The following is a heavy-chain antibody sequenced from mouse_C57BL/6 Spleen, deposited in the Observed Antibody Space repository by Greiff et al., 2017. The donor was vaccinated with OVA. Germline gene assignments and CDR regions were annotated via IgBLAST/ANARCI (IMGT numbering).Heavy chain of an antibody. CDR2: ISYDGSN. J-gene: IGHJ4*01. D-gene: IGHD1-1*01. V-gene: IGHV3-6*01. Sequence: EVQLKESGPGLVKPSQSLSLTCSVTGYSITSGYYWNWIRQFPGNKLEWMGYISYDGSNNYNPSLKNRISITRDTSNNQFFLKLNSVTTEDTATYYCARDHYYGSSYDAMDYWGQGTSVTVSS. CDR3: ARDHYYGSSYDAMDY. CDR1: GYSITSGYY.